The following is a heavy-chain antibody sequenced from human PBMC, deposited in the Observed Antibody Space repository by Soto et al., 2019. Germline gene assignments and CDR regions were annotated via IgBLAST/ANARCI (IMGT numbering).Heavy chain of an antibody. D-gene: IGHD1-1*01. CDR2: INTGNGNT. V-gene: IGHV1-3*04. CDR1: GYTFTSYA. Sequence: ASVKVSCKASGYTFTSYAMHWVRQAPGQRLEWMGWINTGNGNTIYSQKFQGRVTITRDTSANTAYMEVSSLRFEDTAVYYCARDLPSTGWYDYWGQGTLVTVSS. CDR3: ARDLPSTGWYDY. J-gene: IGHJ5*01.